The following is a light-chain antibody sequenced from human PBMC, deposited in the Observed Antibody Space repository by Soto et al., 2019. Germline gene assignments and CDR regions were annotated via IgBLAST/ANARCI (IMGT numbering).Light chain of an antibody. CDR3: GAWDGSLTGGV. J-gene: IGLJ2*01. V-gene: IGLV1-51*02. Sequence: QSVLTQPLSVSAAPGQKVTISCSGSSSNIGSNYVSWYQQLPGTAPKLLIYENYERPSGIPDRFSGSKSGTSATLGITGLQTGDEADYYCGAWDGSLTGGVFGGGTKVTVL. CDR1: SSNIGSNY. CDR2: ENY.